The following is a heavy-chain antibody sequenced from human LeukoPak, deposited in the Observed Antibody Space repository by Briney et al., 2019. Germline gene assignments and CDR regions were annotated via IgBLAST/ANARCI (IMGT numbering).Heavy chain of an antibody. V-gene: IGHV1-46*01. D-gene: IGHD2-2*01. CDR1: GYTFTSYY. Sequence: ASVKVSCKASGYTFTSYYMHWVRQAPGQGLEWMGIINPSGGSTSYAQKFQGRVTMTRDTSTSTVYMELSSLRSEDTAVYYCARLGAFNANIVVVPAATRGSAFDIWGQGTMVTVSS. CDR2: INPSGGST. J-gene: IGHJ3*02. CDR3: ARLGAFNANIVVVPAATRGSAFDI.